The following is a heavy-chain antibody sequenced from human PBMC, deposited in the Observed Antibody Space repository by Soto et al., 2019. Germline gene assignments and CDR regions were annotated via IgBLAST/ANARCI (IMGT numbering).Heavy chain of an antibody. V-gene: IGHV3-30*03. Sequence: VQLVESGGGVVLPGRSLRLSCAASGFTFRSYSMHWVRQAPGKGLEWVAVISFDGSETFYRDSVRGRFTVSRDNPKNTLYLQMDRVTAEDTAIYYCATPRGATGNLFDYWGQGT. CDR3: ATPRGATGNLFDY. J-gene: IGHJ4*02. CDR1: GFTFRSYS. CDR2: ISFDGSET. D-gene: IGHD1-26*01.